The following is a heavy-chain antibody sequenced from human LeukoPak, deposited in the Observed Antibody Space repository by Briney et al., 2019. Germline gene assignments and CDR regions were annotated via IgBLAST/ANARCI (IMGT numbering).Heavy chain of an antibody. V-gene: IGHV3-7*03. Sequence: GGSLRLSCAASGFTFSSYWMNWARQASGKGLEWVASINHNGNVNYYVDSVKGRFTISRDNAKNSLYLQMSNLRAEDTAVYFCARGGGLDVWGQGATVTVSS. D-gene: IGHD3-16*01. CDR2: INHNGNVN. J-gene: IGHJ6*02. CDR3: ARGGGLDV. CDR1: GFTFSSYW.